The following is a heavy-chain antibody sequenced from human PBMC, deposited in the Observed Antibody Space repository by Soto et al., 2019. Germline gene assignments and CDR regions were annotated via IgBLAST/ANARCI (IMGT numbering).Heavy chain of an antibody. CDR2: IYSSGRD. Sequence: SETLSLTCTASGGTISRGGYYWRWNCQNTGKGLECIGYIYSSGRDYYNESLKRRITLSVDTSNTLFSLKLTSVCTADTAVYYWATSFASTGFNWVGPWGQRTQGTVSS. D-gene: IGHD3-22*01. CDR3: ATSFASTGFNWVGP. CDR1: GGTISRGGYY. V-gene: IGHV4-31*03. J-gene: IGHJ5*02.